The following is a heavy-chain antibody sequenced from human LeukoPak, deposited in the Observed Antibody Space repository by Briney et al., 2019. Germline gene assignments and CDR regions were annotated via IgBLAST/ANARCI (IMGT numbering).Heavy chain of an antibody. J-gene: IGHJ4*02. CDR1: GFTFSSYG. D-gene: IGHD6-13*01. CDR2: IWYDGSNK. V-gene: IGHV3-33*01. CDR3: ARDRGSAAAGTNRVVRLDY. Sequence: PGRSLRLSCAASGFTFSSYGMHWVRQAPGKGLEWVAVIWYDGSNKYYADSVKGRFTISRDNSKNTLYLQMNSLRAEDTAVYYCARDRGSAAAGTNRVVRLDYWGQGTLVTVSS.